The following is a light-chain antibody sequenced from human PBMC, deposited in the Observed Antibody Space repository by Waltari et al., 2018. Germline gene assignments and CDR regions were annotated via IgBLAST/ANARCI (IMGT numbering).Light chain of an antibody. Sequence: DVVMTQSPLSLPVTLGQPASISCMSSQSLVSSDGNTYFDWFQQRPGQSPRRLLYKVSNRVSGVLDRCRGSGSGTDFTLGISRVEAEDVGVYYCMQGTRWPGTFGQGTKVEVK. CDR2: KVS. J-gene: IGKJ1*01. CDR3: MQGTRWPGT. V-gene: IGKV2-30*01. CDR1: QSLVSSDGNTY.